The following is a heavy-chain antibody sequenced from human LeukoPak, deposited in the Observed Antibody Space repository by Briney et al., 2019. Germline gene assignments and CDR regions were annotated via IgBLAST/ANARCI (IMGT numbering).Heavy chain of an antibody. Sequence: PGGSLRLSCAASGFTFSSYSMNWVRQAPGKGLEWVSSITSSNNYIYYGDSVKGRFTISRDDAKSSLFLQMNSLRAEDTATYYCARAYGSGSYYNVDYWGQGTLVTVSS. D-gene: IGHD3-10*01. J-gene: IGHJ4*02. CDR2: ITSSNNYI. CDR1: GFTFSSYS. V-gene: IGHV3-21*01. CDR3: ARAYGSGSYYNVDY.